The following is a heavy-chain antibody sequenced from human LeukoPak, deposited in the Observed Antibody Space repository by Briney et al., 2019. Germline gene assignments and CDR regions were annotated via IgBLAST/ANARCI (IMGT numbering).Heavy chain of an antibody. CDR3: ARDRWELRKAFDY. D-gene: IGHD2-15*01. CDR1: GFTFSSYS. V-gene: IGHV3-21*01. Sequence: GGSLRLSCAAPGFTFSSYSMNWVRQAPGKGLEWVSSISSSSSYIYYADSVKGRFTISRDNAKNSLYLQMNSLRAEDTAVYYCARDRWELRKAFDYWGQGTLVTVSS. J-gene: IGHJ4*02. CDR2: ISSSSSYI.